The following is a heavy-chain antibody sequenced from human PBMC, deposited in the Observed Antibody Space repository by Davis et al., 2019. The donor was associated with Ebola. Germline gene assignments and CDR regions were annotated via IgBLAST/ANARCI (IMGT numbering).Heavy chain of an antibody. J-gene: IGHJ4*02. V-gene: IGHV3-48*04. CDR1: GFTFISYW. CDR3: VSLLH. CDR2: ISYSGATI. Sequence: GESLKISCAASGFTFISYWMNWVRQASGKGLEWVAYISYSGATIYYADSVKGRFTISRDNAKNSLHLQMNSLRVEDTAMYYCVSLLHWGQGARVTVSS.